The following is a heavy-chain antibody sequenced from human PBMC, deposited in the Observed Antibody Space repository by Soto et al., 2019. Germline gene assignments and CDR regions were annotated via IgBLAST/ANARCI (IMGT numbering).Heavy chain of an antibody. CDR3: ARRYSYGFFDY. V-gene: IGHV4-30-4*01. Sequence: SETLSLTCTVSGGSISSGDYYRSWIRQPPGKGLEWIGYIYYSGSTYYNPSLKSRVTISVDTSKNQFSLKLSSVTAADTAVYYCARRYSYGFFDYWGQGTLVTVSS. J-gene: IGHJ4*02. CDR1: GGSISSGDYY. CDR2: IYYSGST. D-gene: IGHD5-18*01.